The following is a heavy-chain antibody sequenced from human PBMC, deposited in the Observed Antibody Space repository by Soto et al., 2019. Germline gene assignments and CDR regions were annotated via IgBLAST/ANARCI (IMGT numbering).Heavy chain of an antibody. V-gene: IGHV3-30*04. CDR2: ISYDGSNK. CDR3: ARPPDYGCKYFQH. CDR1: GFTFSSYA. Sequence: GGSLRLSCAASGFTFSSYAMHWVRQAPGKGLEWVAVISYDGSNKYYADSVKARSTITRDNSKNPQYLHMNSLRAEDTDLYYCARPPDYGCKYFQHWGQGTLVTVSS. D-gene: IGHD4-17*01. J-gene: IGHJ1*01.